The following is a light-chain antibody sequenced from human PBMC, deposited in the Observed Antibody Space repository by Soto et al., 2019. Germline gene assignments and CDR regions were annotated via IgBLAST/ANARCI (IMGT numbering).Light chain of an antibody. CDR1: QDVSNY. CDR3: QQYSNLIT. J-gene: IGKJ5*01. V-gene: IGKV1-33*01. Sequence: DIQMTHSPSSLSASVRDRVTITCQASQDVSNYLNWYQQKLGKAQKLMIYDASNLETGVPSRFSGSGSGTYFSFTISSLQPEDFETYYCQQYSNLITFGQGTRPEIK. CDR2: DAS.